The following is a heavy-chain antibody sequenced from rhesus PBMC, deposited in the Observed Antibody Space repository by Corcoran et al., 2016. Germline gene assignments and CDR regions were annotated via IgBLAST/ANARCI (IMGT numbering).Heavy chain of an antibody. D-gene: IGHD3-34*01. V-gene: IGHV2S1*01. Sequence: QVTLKESGPALVKPTQTLTLTCTFSGFSLRTSGMGVGWIRQPPGKALEWLASIYWDDNKYYSTSLKSRLTISKDPSKNQVVLTMTNMDPVDTATYYCARGEVAGVIPGGDNRFDVWGPGVLVTVSS. CDR3: ARGEVAGVIPGGDNRFDV. CDR2: IYWDDNK. J-gene: IGHJ5-1*01. CDR1: GFSLRTSGMG.